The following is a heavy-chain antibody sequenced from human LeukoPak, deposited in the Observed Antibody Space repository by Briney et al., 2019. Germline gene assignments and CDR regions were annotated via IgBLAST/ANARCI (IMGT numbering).Heavy chain of an antibody. J-gene: IGHJ4*02. CDR1: GFTFSSYA. V-gene: IGHV3-64*01. D-gene: IGHD3-10*01. Sequence: GGSLRLSCAASGFTFSSYAMHWVRQAPGKGLEYVSAISRNGGSTYYANSVKGRFTISRDNSKNTLYLQMGSLRAEDMAVYYCARDGPRFYYGSGSYSHYFDYWGQGTLVTVSS. CDR2: ISRNGGST. CDR3: ARDGPRFYYGSGSYSHYFDY.